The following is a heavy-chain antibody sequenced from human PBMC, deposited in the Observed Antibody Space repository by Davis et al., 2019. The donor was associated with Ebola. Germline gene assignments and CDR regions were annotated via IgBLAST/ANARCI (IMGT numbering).Heavy chain of an antibody. CDR3: AKDGRKGIEWELHFDY. D-gene: IGHD1-26*01. V-gene: IGHV3-23*01. J-gene: IGHJ4*02. Sequence: GESLKISCAASGFTFSSYAMSWVRQAPGKGLEWVSAISGSGGSTYYADSVKGRFTISRDNSKNTLYLQMNSLRAEDTAVYYCAKDGRKGIEWELHFDYWGQGNLVTVSS. CDR1: GFTFSSYA. CDR2: ISGSGGST.